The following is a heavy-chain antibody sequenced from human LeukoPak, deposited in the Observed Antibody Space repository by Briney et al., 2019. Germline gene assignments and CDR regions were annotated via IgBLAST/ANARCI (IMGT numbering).Heavy chain of an antibody. CDR1: GFTFSSYG. D-gene: IGHD3-22*01. CDR2: ISYDGSNK. CDR3: AGGCYYDRKYAL. J-gene: IGHJ4*02. V-gene: IGHV3-30*03. Sequence: GGSLRLSCAASGFTFSSYGMHWVRQAPGKGLEWVAVISYDGSNKYYADSVKGRFTISRDNSKNTLYLQMNSLRAEDTAVYYCAGGCYYDRKYALWGQGTLVTVSS.